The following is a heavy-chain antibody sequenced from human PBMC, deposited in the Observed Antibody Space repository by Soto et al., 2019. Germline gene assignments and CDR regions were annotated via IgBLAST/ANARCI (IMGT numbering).Heavy chain of an antibody. D-gene: IGHD2-2*01. CDR2: IYYSGST. CDR3: ARDGGVPAAPHYYGMDV. Sequence: SSETLSLTCTVSGGSISSYYWSWIRQPPGKGLEWIGYIYYSGSTNYNPSLKSRVTISVDTSKNQFSLKLSSVTAADTAVYYCARDGGVPAAPHYYGMDVWGQGTTVTVSS. V-gene: IGHV4-59*01. CDR1: GGSISSYY. J-gene: IGHJ6*02.